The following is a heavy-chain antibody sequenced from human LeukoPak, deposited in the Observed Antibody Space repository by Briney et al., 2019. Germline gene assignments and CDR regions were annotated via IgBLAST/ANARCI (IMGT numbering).Heavy chain of an antibody. CDR1: GFNVSNNY. D-gene: IGHD3-3*01. V-gene: IGHV3-66*01. J-gene: IGHJ6*02. CDR2: TYSDGNT. CDR3: ARGVVYYSYEMDV. Sequence: PGGSLRLSCAASGFNVSNNYMTWVRQAPGRGLEWVSVTYSDGNTYYADSVRGRFTISRDKSKNTLYLQMNSLRAEDTAVYYCARGVVYYSYEMDVWGQGTTVTVSS.